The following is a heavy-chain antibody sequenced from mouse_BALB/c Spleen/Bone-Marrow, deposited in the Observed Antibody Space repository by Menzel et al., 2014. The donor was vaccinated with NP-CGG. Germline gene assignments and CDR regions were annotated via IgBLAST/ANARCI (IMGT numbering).Heavy chain of an antibody. J-gene: IGHJ1*01. CDR1: GFNFTDYY. CDR2: IRNKAKGYTT. V-gene: IGHV7-3*02. Sequence: EVQRVESGGGLIQPGGSLRPSCATSGFNFTDYYMSWVRKPPRKALEWLGFIRNKAKGYTTEYSAPVRGRFTISRDNAQSVVYLQLNALRAEDSATYYCSRDINYATYYLYFDVWGAGTTITVSS. CDR3: SRDINYATYYLYFDV. D-gene: IGHD2-1*01.